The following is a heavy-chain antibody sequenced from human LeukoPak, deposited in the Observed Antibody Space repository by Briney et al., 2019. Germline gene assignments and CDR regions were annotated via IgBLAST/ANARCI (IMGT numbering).Heavy chain of an antibody. Sequence: ASVKVSCKASGYTFTDYSMHWLRLTPGQGLEWMGWINPKSGGTKYAQKFQGRVTMTRDTSISTASTEVKRLRSDDTAVYYCARDRAGLPVIYWGQGTLVTVSS. J-gene: IGHJ4*02. D-gene: IGHD4-11*01. V-gene: IGHV1-2*02. CDR3: ARDRAGLPVIY. CDR1: GYTFTDYS. CDR2: INPKSGGT.